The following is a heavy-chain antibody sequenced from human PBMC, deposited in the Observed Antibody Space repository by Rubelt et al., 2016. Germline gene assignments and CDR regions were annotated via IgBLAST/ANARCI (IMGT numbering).Heavy chain of an antibody. CDR2: IYWDDDK. CDR3: ARARTLCWDFDV. V-gene: IGHV2-5*02. D-gene: IGHD2-2*01. Sequence: QITLKESGPTLVKPTQTLTLTCTFSGFSLTTTGMGAGWIRQPPGKAREWLALIYWDDDKRYSPSLKSRPTITKDTSKNQVVLTMTNMDPVDTATYSGARARTLCWDFDVWGRGTLVTVSS. J-gene: IGHJ2*01. CDR1: GFSLTTTGMG.